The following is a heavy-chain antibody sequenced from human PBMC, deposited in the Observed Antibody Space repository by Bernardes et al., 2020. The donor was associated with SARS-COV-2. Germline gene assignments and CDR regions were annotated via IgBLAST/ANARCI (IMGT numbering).Heavy chain of an antibody. Sequence: GGSLRLSCAASGFTFNNYAMHWVRQAPGKGLEWVADISYEGSNRNFADSVKGRFTVSRDSSKNMLYLQMNSLRSEDTAVYYCAKARSLFMLYYDDAFDIWGQGTKVIVSS. J-gene: IGHJ3*02. D-gene: IGHD2-8*01. V-gene: IGHV3-30*18. CDR2: ISYEGSNR. CDR3: AKARSLFMLYYDDAFDI. CDR1: GFTFNNYA.